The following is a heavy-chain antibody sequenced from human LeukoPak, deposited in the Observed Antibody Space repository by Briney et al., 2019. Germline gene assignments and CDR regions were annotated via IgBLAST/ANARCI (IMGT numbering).Heavy chain of an antibody. J-gene: IGHJ4*02. CDR2: IKQDGSEK. CDR3: ARVAPSYDYVWGSYRPQSYFDY. CDR1: GFTFSSYW. D-gene: IGHD3-16*02. Sequence: GGSLRLSCAASGFTFSSYWMSWVRQAPGKGLGWVANIKQDGSEKYYVDSVKGRFTISRDNAKNSLYLQMNSLRAEDTAVYYCARVAPSYDYVWGSYRPQSYFDYWGQGTLVTVSS. V-gene: IGHV3-7*01.